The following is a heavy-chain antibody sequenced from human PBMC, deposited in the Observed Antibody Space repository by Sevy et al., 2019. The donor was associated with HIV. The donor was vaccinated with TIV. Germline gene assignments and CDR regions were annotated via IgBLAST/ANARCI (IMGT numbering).Heavy chain of an antibody. CDR2: LNPNRGGT. J-gene: IGHJ5*02. CDR1: GYTFTGYS. V-gene: IGHV1-2*02. D-gene: IGHD3-22*01. CDR3: ARVWNSDYYDSSGPNWFDT. Sequence: ASVKVSCKASGYTFTGYSMHWVRQAPGQGLEWMGWLNPNRGGTNYAQKFQGRVTMTRDTSINTAYMDMRNLRVDDTAVYFCARVWNSDYYDSSGPNWFDTWGQGTLVTVSS.